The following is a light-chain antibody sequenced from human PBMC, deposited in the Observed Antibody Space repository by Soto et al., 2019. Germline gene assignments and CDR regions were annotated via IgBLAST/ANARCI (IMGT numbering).Light chain of an antibody. J-gene: IGKJ2*01. Sequence: DIQMTQSPYTLSASVGDRVTITCRASQHINTWLAWYQQKSGKAPKLLMYDASSLESGVPSRFSGSSSGTEFTLTIISVQPGDFATYYCQKYHSYPYTFGQGTKLEIK. CDR2: DAS. V-gene: IGKV1-5*01. CDR3: QKYHSYPYT. CDR1: QHINTW.